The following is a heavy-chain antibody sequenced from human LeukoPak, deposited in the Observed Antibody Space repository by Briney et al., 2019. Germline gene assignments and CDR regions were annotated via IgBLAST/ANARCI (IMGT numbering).Heavy chain of an antibody. CDR1: GFTFSSYW. CDR3: ARRYFDY. V-gene: IGHV3-7*03. CDR2: IKQDGSEE. J-gene: IGHJ4*02. Sequence: WGSLRLSCEASGFTFSSYWMSWVRQAPGKGLEWVANIKQDGSEEYYVDSVKGRFTISRDNAKNSLYLQMNSLRAEDTAVYYCARRYFDYWGQGTLVTVSS.